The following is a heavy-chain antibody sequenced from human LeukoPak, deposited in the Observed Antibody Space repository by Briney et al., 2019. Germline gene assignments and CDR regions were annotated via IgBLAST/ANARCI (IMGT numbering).Heavy chain of an antibody. CDR1: GGTFSSYA. J-gene: IGHJ4*02. V-gene: IGHV1-69*01. CDR3: ASPRDYRFDY. Sequence: ASVKVSCQASGGTFSSYAISWVRQAPGQGLEWMGGIIPIFGTANYAQKFQGRVTITADESTSTAYMELSGLRSEDTAVYYCASPRDYRFDYWGQGTLVTVSS. CDR2: IIPIFGTA. D-gene: IGHD3-16*01.